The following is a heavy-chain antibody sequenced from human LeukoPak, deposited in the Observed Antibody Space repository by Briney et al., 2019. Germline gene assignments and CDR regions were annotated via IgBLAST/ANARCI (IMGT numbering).Heavy chain of an antibody. CDR3: ARQNIAAAGTNWFDP. Sequence: SETLSLTCTVSGGSISSSSYYWGWIRQPPGKGLEWIGSIYYSGSTYYNPSLKSRVTISVDTSKNQFSLKLSSVTAADTAVYYCARQNIAAAGTNWFDPWGQGTLVTFSS. D-gene: IGHD6-13*01. CDR2: IYYSGST. V-gene: IGHV4-39*01. CDR1: GGSISSSSYY. J-gene: IGHJ5*02.